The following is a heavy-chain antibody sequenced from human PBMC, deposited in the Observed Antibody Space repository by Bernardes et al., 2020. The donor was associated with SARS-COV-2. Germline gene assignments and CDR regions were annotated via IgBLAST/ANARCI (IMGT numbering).Heavy chain of an antibody. Sequence: GESLKISCEGLGYDFIGYWIGWVRQMPGKGLEWMGIIYPGESDIRYSPSFEGHVIISADKSINTAYLQWSSLKASDTAMYYCVRAGLSAGGWELRDYWGQGTLVTVSS. J-gene: IGHJ4*02. V-gene: IGHV5-51*01. CDR1: GYDFIGYW. CDR3: VRAGLSAGGWELRDY. CDR2: IYPGESDI. D-gene: IGHD1-26*01.